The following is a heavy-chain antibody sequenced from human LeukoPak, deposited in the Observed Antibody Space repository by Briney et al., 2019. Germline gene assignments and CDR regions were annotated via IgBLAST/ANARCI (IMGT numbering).Heavy chain of an antibody. CDR1: GFTFSSSP. J-gene: IGHJ4*02. V-gene: IGHV3-23*01. CDR3: AQWHTVDY. D-gene: IGHD2-8*01. Sequence: GGSLRLSCAASGFTFSSSPMSWVRQAPGKGLEWVSVIGGSGGNIHYADSVKGRFTISRDNSKNTLYLQMNSLRAEDTAVYYCAQWHTVDYWGQGTLVTVSS. CDR2: IGGSGGNI.